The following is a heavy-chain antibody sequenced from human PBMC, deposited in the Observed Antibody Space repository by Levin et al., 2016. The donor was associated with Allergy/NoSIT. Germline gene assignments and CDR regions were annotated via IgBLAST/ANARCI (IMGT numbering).Heavy chain of an antibody. CDR2: IWYDGSNK. J-gene: IGHJ4*02. V-gene: IGHV3-33*01. Sequence: WIRQPPGKGLEWVAVIWYDGSNKYYADSVKGRFTISRDNSKNTLYLQMNSLRAEDTAVYYCAADAPFDYWGQGTLVTVSS. CDR3: AADAPFDY.